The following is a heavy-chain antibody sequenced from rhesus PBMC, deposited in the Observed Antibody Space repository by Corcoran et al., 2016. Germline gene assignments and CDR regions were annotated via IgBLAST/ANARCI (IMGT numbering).Heavy chain of an antibody. CDR3: ARDRSSYYDD. CDR2: IYGSGSST. J-gene: IGHJ4*01. CDR1: GGSVSRSN. D-gene: IGHD4-29*01. V-gene: IGHV4S11*01. Sequence: QVQLQESGPGLVKPSETLSLTCAVSGGSVSRSNGWSWIRQPPGKGLEWIGYIYGSGSSTNYNPSLKSRVTLSVDTSKNQLSLKLSSVTTADTAVYYCARDRSSYYDDWGQGVLVTVSS.